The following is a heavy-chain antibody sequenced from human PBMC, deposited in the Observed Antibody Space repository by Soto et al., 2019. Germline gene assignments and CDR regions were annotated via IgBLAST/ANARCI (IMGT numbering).Heavy chain of an antibody. Sequence: SETLSLTCTVSGGSISSYYWSWIRQPPGKGLEWIGYIYYSGSTNYNPSLKSRVTISVDTSKNQFSLKLSSVTAADTAVYYCARFLYYDFWSGYLNYYYGMDVWGQGTTVTVSS. J-gene: IGHJ6*02. D-gene: IGHD3-3*01. CDR2: IYYSGST. CDR3: ARFLYYDFWSGYLNYYYGMDV. V-gene: IGHV4-59*01. CDR1: GGSISSYY.